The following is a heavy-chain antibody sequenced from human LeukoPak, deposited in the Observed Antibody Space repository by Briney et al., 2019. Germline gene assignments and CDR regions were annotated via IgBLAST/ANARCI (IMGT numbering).Heavy chain of an antibody. V-gene: IGHV1-18*01. CDR3: ATYDSSGYLDF. Sequence: ASVKVSCKASGYTFTSYGISWVRQAPGQGLEWMGWISAYNGNTNYAQKLQGRVTMTEDTSTDTAYMELSSLRSDDTAVYYCATYDSSGYLDFWGQGTLVTVSS. CDR1: GYTFTSYG. CDR2: ISAYNGNT. J-gene: IGHJ4*02. D-gene: IGHD3-22*01.